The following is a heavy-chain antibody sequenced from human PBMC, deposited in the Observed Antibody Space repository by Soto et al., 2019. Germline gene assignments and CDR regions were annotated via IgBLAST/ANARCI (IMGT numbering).Heavy chain of an antibody. V-gene: IGHV4-61*01. D-gene: IGHD2-15*01. CDR1: GGSVSSGSYY. Sequence: SETLSLTCTVSGGSVSSGSYYWRWIRQPPGKGLEWIGYIYYSGSTNYNPSLKSRVTISVDTSKNQFSLKLSSVTAADTAVYYCAREGRILCKHSPHTTAKTNWFDPWGQGTLVTVSS. J-gene: IGHJ5*02. CDR3: AREGRILCKHSPHTTAKTNWFDP. CDR2: IYYSGST.